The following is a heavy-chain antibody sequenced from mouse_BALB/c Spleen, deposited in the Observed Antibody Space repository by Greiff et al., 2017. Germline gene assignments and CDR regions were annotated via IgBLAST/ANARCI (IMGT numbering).Heavy chain of an antibody. CDR1: GFTFSSYA. CDR3: ARGDDGYPFDY. V-gene: IGHV5-9-3*01. CDR2: ISSGGSYT. J-gene: IGHJ2*01. D-gene: IGHD2-3*01. Sequence: EVKVVESGGGLVKPGGSLKLSCAASGFTFSSYAMSWVRQTPEKRLEWVTTISSGGSYTYYPDSVKGRFTISRDNAKNTLYLQMSSLRSEDTAMYYCARGDDGYPFDYWGQGTTLTVSS.